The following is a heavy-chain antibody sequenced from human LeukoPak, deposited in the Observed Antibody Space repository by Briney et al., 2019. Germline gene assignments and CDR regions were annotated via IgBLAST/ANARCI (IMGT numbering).Heavy chain of an antibody. D-gene: IGHD3-3*01. CDR2: ISGSGGST. CDR3: AKGRFLEWLPDFDY. V-gene: IGHV3-23*01. CDR1: GFAFNSYS. Sequence: GGSLRLSCTASGFAFNSYSMTWVRRTPGKGLEWVSTISGSGGSTYYADSVKGRFTISRDNSKNTLYLQMNSLRAEDTAVYYCAKGRFLEWLPDFDYWGQGTLVTVSS. J-gene: IGHJ4*02.